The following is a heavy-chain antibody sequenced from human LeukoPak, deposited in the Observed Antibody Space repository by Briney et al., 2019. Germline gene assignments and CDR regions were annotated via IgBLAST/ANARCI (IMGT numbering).Heavy chain of an antibody. CDR2: ITWNSRVK. CDR3: TKGLWAGVSAARD. J-gene: IGHJ4*02. V-gene: IGHV3-9*01. CDR1: GFTFDNFA. Sequence: GGSLRLSCAASGFTFDNFAMHWVRQAPGKGLEWVSGITWNSRVKTYTPSVKGRFTISRDNAKNSLDLQMSSLRPEDTAVYYCTKGLWAGVSAARDWGQGALVTVSS. D-gene: IGHD2-8*01.